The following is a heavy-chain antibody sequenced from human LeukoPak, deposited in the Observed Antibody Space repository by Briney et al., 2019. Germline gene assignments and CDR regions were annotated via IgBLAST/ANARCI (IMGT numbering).Heavy chain of an antibody. CDR2: IYYSGST. CDR1: GGSISSGGYY. J-gene: IGHJ4*02. D-gene: IGHD5-18*01. CDR3: ARAIQGARPFDY. Sequence: SETLSPTCTVSGGSISSGGYYWSWIRQHPGKGLEWIGYIYYSGSTYYNPSLKSRVTISVDTSKNQFSLKLSSVTAADTAVYYCARAIQGARPFDYWGQGTLVTVSS. V-gene: IGHV4-31*03.